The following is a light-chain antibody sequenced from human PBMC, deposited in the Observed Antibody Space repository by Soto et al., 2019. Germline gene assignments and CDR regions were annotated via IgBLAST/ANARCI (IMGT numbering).Light chain of an antibody. Sequence: EIVMAQSPATLSVNPGERATLSCRASQSVSSNLAWYQQKPGQAPRLLIYGASSRATGIPVRFSGSGSGTEFTLTISSLEPEDFAVYYCPQRSNWPITSGQGTLLEI. CDR1: QSVSSN. J-gene: IGKJ5*01. V-gene: IGKV3-15*01. CDR2: GAS. CDR3: PQRSNWPIT.